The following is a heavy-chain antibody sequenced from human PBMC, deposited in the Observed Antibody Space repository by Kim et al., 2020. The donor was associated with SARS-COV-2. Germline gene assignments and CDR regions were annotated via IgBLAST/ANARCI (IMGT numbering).Heavy chain of an antibody. CDR2: ISSSSSYI. V-gene: IGHV3-21*01. Sequence: GGSLRLSCAASGFTFSSYSMNWVRQAPGKGLEWVSSISSSSSYIYYADSVKGRFTISRDNAKNSLYLQMNSLRAEDTAVYYCARDFHSGYYYYGMDVWGQGTTVTVSS. CDR1: GFTFSSYS. J-gene: IGHJ6*02. CDR3: ARDFHSGYYYYGMDV. D-gene: IGHD2-21*01.